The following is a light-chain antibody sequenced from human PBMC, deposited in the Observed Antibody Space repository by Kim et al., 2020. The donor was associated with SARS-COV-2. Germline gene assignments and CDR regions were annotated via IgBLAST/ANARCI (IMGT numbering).Light chain of an antibody. CDR1: SSNIGSNT. CDR2: SNN. Sequence: QSVLTQPPSASGTPGQRVTISCSGSSSNIGSNTVDWYQQFPGTAPKLLIYSNNQRPSGVPDRFSGSKSGTSASLAISGLQSEDEADYSCAAWDDSLNGYVFGTGTEVAVL. CDR3: AAWDDSLNGYV. V-gene: IGLV1-44*01. J-gene: IGLJ1*01.